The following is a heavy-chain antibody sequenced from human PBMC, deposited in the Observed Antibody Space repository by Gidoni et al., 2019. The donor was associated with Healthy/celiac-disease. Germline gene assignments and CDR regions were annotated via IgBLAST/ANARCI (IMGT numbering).Heavy chain of an antibody. V-gene: IGHV4-39*07. CDR1: GGSISSSSYY. Sequence: QLHLQESGPGLVKPSETLSLTCPVSGGSISSSSYYWGWIRQPPGKGLEWSVIIYYSGSTYYNPSLKSRVTISGDTSKNQFSLKRSSVTAEETAVYYCARDPVGAKDALDIGGQGTMVTGSS. CDR3: ARDPVGAKDALDI. J-gene: IGHJ3*02. D-gene: IGHD1-26*01. CDR2: IYYSGST.